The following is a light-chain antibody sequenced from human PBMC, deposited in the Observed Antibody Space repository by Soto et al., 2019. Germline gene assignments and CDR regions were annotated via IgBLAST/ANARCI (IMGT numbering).Light chain of an antibody. J-gene: IGLJ3*02. CDR2: LEGSGSY. V-gene: IGLV4-60*02. Sequence: QSVLTQSSSASASLGSSVKLTCTLSSGHSSYIIAWHQQQPGKAPRYLMKLEGSGSYNKGSGVPDRFSGSSSGADRYLTISNLLFEDEADYYCETWDSNTHTVFGGGTQLTVL. CDR1: SGHSSYI. CDR3: ETWDSNTHTV.